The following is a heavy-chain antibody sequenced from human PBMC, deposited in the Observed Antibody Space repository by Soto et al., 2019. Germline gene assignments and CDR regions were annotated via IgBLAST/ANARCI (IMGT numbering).Heavy chain of an antibody. V-gene: IGHV4-61*08. J-gene: IGHJ4*02. D-gene: IGHD2-21*02. CDR1: GGSISSGGYY. CDR2: IYYSGST. CDR3: ARAPYCGGDCLFDY. Sequence: SETLSLTCTVSGGSISSGGYYWSWIRQHPGKGLEWIGYIYYSGSTNYNPSLKSRVTISVDTSKNQFSLKLSSVTAADTAVYYCARAPYCGGDCLFDYWGQGTLVTVSS.